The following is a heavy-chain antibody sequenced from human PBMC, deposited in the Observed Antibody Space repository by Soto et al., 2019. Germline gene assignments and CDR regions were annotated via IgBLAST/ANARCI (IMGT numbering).Heavy chain of an antibody. CDR2: ISYDGSSQ. J-gene: IGHJ6*02. CDR1: GFSFSFYA. Sequence: QLQLVESGGGVVQPGRSLRLSCAASGFSFSFYAIHWVRQAPGKGLEWVAFISYDGSSQYYADSLKGRFTISRDNSKNTLYLQMNSLRPEDTSVYYCARELPAAGTDIYYHGLDVWCQGTTVTVSS. D-gene: IGHD6-13*01. CDR3: ARELPAAGTDIYYHGLDV. V-gene: IGHV3-30-3*01.